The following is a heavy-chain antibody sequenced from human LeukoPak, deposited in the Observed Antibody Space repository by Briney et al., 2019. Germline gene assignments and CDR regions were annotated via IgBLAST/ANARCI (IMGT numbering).Heavy chain of an antibody. J-gene: IGHJ4*02. CDR1: GGSISSSSYY. CDR2: IYYSGST. CDR3: ARPSPIDSSGYYYFDY. V-gene: IGHV4-39*01. D-gene: IGHD3-22*01. Sequence: SETLSLTCTVSGGSISSSSYYWGWIRQPPGKGLEWIGSIYYSGSTYYNPSLKSRVTISVDTSKNQFSLKLSSVTAADSAVYYYARPSPIDSSGYYYFDYWGQGTLVTVCS.